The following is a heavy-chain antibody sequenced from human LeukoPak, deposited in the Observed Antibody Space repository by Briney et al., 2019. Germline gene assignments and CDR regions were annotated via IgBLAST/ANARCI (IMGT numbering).Heavy chain of an antibody. CDR2: INPSGDST. Sequence: ASVKVSCKASGYTFTSYYIHWVRQAPGQGLEWMGKINPSGDSTNYAQKLQGRVTMTTDTSTSTAYMELRSLRSDDTAVYYCARDPESMVRGGNWFDPWGQGTLVTVSS. J-gene: IGHJ5*02. CDR1: GYTFTSYY. V-gene: IGHV1-46*01. CDR3: ARDPESMVRGGNWFDP. D-gene: IGHD3-10*01.